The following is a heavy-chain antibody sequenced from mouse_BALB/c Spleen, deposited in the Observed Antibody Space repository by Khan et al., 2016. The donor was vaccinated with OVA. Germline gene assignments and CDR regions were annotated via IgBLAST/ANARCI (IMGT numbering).Heavy chain of an antibody. V-gene: IGHV9-3-1*01. J-gene: IGHJ1*01. D-gene: IGHD1-1*02. CDR3: ASGGYWYFDV. CDR2: INTYTGEP. CDR1: GYTFTKYG. Sequence: LVESGPELKKPGETVKISCKASGYTFTKYGMNWVKQAPGKGLKWMGWINTYTGEPTYVDDFKGRFAFSLETSASTAYLQINDLKDEDTATYFCASGGYWYFDVWGAGTTVTVSS.